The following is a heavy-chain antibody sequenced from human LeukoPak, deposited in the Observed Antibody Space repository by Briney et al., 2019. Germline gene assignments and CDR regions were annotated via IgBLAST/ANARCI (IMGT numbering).Heavy chain of an antibody. J-gene: IGHJ4*02. V-gene: IGHV3-23*01. CDR3: AAGALYYCENSGYHY. Sequence: PGGSLRLSCAASGFTFSSYAMSWVRQAPGKGLEWVSAISGSGGSTYYADSVKGRFTVSRDNSKNSLFLQMNSLRTEDTAFYYCAAGALYYCENSGYHYWGQGTLVTVSS. D-gene: IGHD2-8*01. CDR1: GFTFSSYA. CDR2: ISGSGGST.